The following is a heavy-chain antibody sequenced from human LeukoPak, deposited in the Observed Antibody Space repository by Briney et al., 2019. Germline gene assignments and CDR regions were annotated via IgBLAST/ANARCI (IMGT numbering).Heavy chain of an antibody. D-gene: IGHD2-8*01. CDR1: GFTFSSYG. V-gene: IGHV3-30*02. Sequence: GGSLRLSCAASGFTFSSYGMHWVRQAPGKGLEWVAFIRYDGSNKYYADSVKGRFTISRDNSKNTLYLQMNSLRVEDTAVYYCTCDLDRSDGLWGQGTMVTVSS. J-gene: IGHJ3*01. CDR3: TCDLDRSDGL. CDR2: IRYDGSNK.